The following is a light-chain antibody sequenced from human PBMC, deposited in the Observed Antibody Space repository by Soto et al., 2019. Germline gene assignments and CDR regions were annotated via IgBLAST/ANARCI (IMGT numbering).Light chain of an antibody. CDR1: QSVSSTY. CDR3: QQYGGSPRT. J-gene: IGKJ1*01. Sequence: EIVLTQSPGTLSLSPGERATLSCRASQSVSSTYLAWYQQKPGQAPRLLIFAASSRATGIPDRFSGSRSGTDFTLTISRLEPEDFAVYYCQQYGGSPRTFGQGTKVDIK. CDR2: AAS. V-gene: IGKV3-20*01.